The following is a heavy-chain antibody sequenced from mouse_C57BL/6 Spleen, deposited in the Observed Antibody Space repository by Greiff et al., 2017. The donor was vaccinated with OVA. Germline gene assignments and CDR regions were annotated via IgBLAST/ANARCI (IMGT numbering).Heavy chain of an antibody. Sequence: EVQLQQSGPELVKPGDSVKISCKASGYSFTGYFMNWVMQSHGKSLEWIGRINPNNGDTFYNQKFKGKATLTVDKSSSTAHMELRSLTSEDSAGYYCARAQGYCDYWGQGTTLTVSS. V-gene: IGHV1-20*01. J-gene: IGHJ2*01. CDR1: GYSFTGYF. CDR3: ARAQGYCDY. CDR2: INPNNGDT.